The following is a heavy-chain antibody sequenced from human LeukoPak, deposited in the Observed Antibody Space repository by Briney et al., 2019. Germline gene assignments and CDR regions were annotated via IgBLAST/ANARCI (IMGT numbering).Heavy chain of an antibody. D-gene: IGHD2-15*01. CDR1: GYTFTSYD. V-gene: IGHV1-8*01. J-gene: IGHJ4*02. CDR2: MNPNSGNT. CDR3: ARAYCSGGSCYSGYFDY. Sequence: ASVKVSCKASGYTFTSYDINWVRQATGQGLEWMGWMNPNSGNTGYAQKFQGRVTMTRDTSISTAYMELSSLRSEDTAVYYCARAYCSGGSCYSGYFDYWGQGTLVTVSS.